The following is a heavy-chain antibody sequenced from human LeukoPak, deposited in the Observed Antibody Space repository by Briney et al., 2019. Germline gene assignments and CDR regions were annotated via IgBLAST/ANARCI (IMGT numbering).Heavy chain of an antibody. J-gene: IGHJ4*02. D-gene: IGHD3-3*01. V-gene: IGHV3-23*01. CDR2: VSDSGRDT. CDR3: AKTMGFMIFGVVIQIFDY. CDR1: GFTFSSYG. Sequence: GGSLRLSCAASGFTFSSYGMNWVRQAPGRGLEWVSSVSDSGRDTSYAHSVKGRFTIFRDNSKKMLYLQMNSLRAEDTAVYYCAKTMGFMIFGVVIQIFDYWGQGALVTVSS.